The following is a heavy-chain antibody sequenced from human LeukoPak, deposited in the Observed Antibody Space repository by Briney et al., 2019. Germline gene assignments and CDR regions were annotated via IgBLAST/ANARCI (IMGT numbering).Heavy chain of an antibody. V-gene: IGHV5-10-1*01. D-gene: IGHD3-10*01. Sequence: GESLQISCKGSGYRFTSYWISWVRQMPGKGLEGMGRIDPSDSYTNYSPSFQGHVTISADKSITTAYLQWSSLKASDTAMYYCASGVMVRGELLYYYGMDVWGQGTTVTVSS. CDR1: GYRFTSYW. J-gene: IGHJ6*02. CDR3: ASGVMVRGELLYYYGMDV. CDR2: IDPSDSYT.